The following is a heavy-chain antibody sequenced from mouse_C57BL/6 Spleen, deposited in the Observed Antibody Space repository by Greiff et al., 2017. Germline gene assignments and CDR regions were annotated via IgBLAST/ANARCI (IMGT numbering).Heavy chain of an antibody. CDR2: ISSGGDYI. J-gene: IGHJ1*03. Sequence: EVQGVESGEGLVKPGGSLKLSCAASGFTFSSYAVSWVRQTPEKRLEWVAYISSGGDYIYYADTVKGRFTISRDNARNTLYLQMSSLKSEDTAMYYCTRVDYYGSSWGYFDVWGTGTTVTVSS. V-gene: IGHV5-9-1*02. D-gene: IGHD1-1*01. CDR1: GFTFSSYA. CDR3: TRVDYYGSSWGYFDV.